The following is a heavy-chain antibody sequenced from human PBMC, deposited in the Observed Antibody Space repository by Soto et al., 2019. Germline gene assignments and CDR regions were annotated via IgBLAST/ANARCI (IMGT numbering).Heavy chain of an antibody. CDR3: AKDLSRRITMVRGVSGFDY. Sequence: QVQLVESGGGVVQPGRSLRLSCVASGFSFNYSGMHWVRQAPGKGLEWVAVISKDGSDEYYEDSVNGRFTISRDNSKNTLYLQMNSLRPEDTAVYYCAKDLSRRITMVRGVSGFDYWGQGTLVTVSS. CDR2: ISKDGSDE. J-gene: IGHJ4*02. D-gene: IGHD3-10*01. V-gene: IGHV3-30*18. CDR1: GFSFNYSG.